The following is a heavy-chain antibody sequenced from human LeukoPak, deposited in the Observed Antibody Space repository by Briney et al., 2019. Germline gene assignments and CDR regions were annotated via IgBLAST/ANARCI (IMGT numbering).Heavy chain of an antibody. D-gene: IGHD3-22*01. CDR3: ARDKGEHYDSSGYLDY. V-gene: IGHV4-59*01. CDR1: GGSITTYY. CDR2: IYYSGNT. J-gene: IGHJ4*02. Sequence: SETLSLTCTVSGGSITTYYWSWVRQPPGKGLEWIGYIYYSGNTNFNPALKSRVTMSVDTSKNQFSLKLTSVTAADTAVYYCARDKGEHYDSSGYLDYWGQGMLVTVSS.